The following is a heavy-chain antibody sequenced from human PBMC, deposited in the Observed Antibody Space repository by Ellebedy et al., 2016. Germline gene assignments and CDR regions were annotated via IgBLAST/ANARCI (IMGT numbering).Heavy chain of an antibody. CDR2: ISSSSSYI. CDR3: ARDRIAAAVFDP. V-gene: IGHV3-21*01. J-gene: IGHJ5*02. D-gene: IGHD6-13*01. CDR1: GFTFGSYS. Sequence: GESLKISCAASGFTFGSYSMNWVRQAPGKGLEWVSSISSSSSYIYYADSVKGRFTISRDNAKNSLYLQMNSLRAEDTAVYYCARDRIAAAVFDPWGQGTLVTVSS.